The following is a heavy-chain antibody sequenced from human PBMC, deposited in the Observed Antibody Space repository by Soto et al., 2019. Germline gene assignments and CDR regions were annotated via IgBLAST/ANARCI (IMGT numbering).Heavy chain of an antibody. CDR1: GFTFDDYA. J-gene: IGHJ4*02. CDR3: ANSYDSSGYYQD. Sequence: EVQLVESGGGLVQPGRSLRLSCAASGFTFDDYAMHWVRQAPGKGLEWVSGISWNSGSIGYADSVKGRFTISRDNAKNSLYLQMNSLRAEDTALYYRANSYDSSGYYQDWGQGTLVTVSS. D-gene: IGHD3-22*01. CDR2: ISWNSGSI. V-gene: IGHV3-9*01.